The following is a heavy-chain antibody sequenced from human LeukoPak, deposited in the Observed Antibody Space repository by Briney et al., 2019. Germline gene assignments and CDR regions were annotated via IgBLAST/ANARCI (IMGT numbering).Heavy chain of an antibody. CDR3: ARDRTGYVGYEGDPFDI. J-gene: IGHJ3*02. Sequence: PSETLSLTCTVSGGSLSNYYWSWIRQHAGKGLEWIGRIFPSGSTNYNPSLESRLTMSVDTPKNQFTLKLSSVTAADTALYYCARDRTGYVGYEGDPFDIWGQGTMVTVSS. D-gene: IGHD5-12*01. V-gene: IGHV4-4*07. CDR2: IFPSGST. CDR1: GGSLSNYY.